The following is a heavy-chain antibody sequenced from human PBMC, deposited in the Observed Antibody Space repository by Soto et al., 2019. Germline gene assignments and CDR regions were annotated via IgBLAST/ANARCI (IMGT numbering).Heavy chain of an antibody. V-gene: IGHV5-51*01. Sequence: GESLKISCKGSGYSFSNYWIVWVRHMPGKGLEWMGIIYPGDSETKYSPSFQGQVTISADKSINTAYLQWISLKASDTAMYYCARHVKHLDPFDISAQGTMVTVSS. CDR2: IYPGDSET. D-gene: IGHD2-21*01. CDR3: ARHVKHLDPFDI. CDR1: GYSFSNYW. J-gene: IGHJ3*02.